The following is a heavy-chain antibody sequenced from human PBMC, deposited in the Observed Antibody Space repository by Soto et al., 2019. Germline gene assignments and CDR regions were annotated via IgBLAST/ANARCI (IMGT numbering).Heavy chain of an antibody. Sequence: QLQLQESGPGLVKPSETLSLTCTVSGGSISSSSYYWGWIRQPPGKGLEWIGSIYYSGSTYYNPSLKSRVTLPVNTSKNQFSLTLSAVTAADTAVYYCARLAVAGRPRDWGQGTLVTVSS. D-gene: IGHD6-19*01. J-gene: IGHJ4*02. CDR2: IYYSGST. CDR1: GGSISSSSYY. CDR3: ARLAVAGRPRD. V-gene: IGHV4-39*01.